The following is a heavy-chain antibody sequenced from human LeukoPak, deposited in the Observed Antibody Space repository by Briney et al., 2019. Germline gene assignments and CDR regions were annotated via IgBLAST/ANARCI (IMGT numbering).Heavy chain of an antibody. CDR1: GGTFSSYA. Sequence: SVKVSCKASGGTFSSYAISWVRQAPGQGLEWMGGIIPIFDTANYAQKFQGRVTMTRDTSTSTVYMELSSLRSEDTAVYYCARSYCSGGSCYSEPFDYWGQGTLVTVSS. CDR2: IIPIFDTA. V-gene: IGHV1-69*05. J-gene: IGHJ4*02. D-gene: IGHD2-15*01. CDR3: ARSYCSGGSCYSEPFDY.